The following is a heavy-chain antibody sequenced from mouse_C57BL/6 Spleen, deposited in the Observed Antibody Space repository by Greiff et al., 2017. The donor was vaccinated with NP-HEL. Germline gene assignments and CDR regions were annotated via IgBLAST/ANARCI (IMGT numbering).Heavy chain of an antibody. CDR1: GYSITSDY. CDR2: ISYSGST. V-gene: IGHV3-8*01. J-gene: IGHJ1*03. CDR3: ARYTSDDDGYYWYFDV. Sequence: EVQLVESGPGLAKPSQTLSLTCSVTGYSITSDYWNWIRKFPGNKLEYMGYISYSGSTYYNPSLKSRISITRDTSKNQYYLQLNSVTTEDTATYYCARYTSDDDGYYWYFDVWGTGTTVTVSS. D-gene: IGHD2-3*01.